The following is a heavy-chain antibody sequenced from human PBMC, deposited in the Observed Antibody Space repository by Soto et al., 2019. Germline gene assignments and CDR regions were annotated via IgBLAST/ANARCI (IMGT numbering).Heavy chain of an antibody. CDR3: AREGPVKLWFEAPNYLDY. D-gene: IGHD3-10*01. Sequence: QVQLVQSGAEVKKPGSSVKVSCKASGGTFSSYAISWVRQAPGQGLEWMGGIIPIFGTANYAQKFQGRVTITADESTSTAYMELSSLRSEDTAVYYCAREGPVKLWFEAPNYLDYWGQGTLVTVSS. J-gene: IGHJ4*02. V-gene: IGHV1-69*01. CDR1: GGTFSSYA. CDR2: IIPIFGTA.